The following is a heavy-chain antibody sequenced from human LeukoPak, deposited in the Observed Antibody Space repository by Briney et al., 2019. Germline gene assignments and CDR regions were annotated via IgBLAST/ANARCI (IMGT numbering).Heavy chain of an antibody. Sequence: GGSLRLSCAASGFTFSSYAMNWVRQAPGKGLEWVSTISGDGGDTHYADSVKGRFTISRDNAKNSLYLQMNSLRAEDTAMYYCARDISISGAEYFQHWGQGTLVTVSS. D-gene: IGHD5-12*01. J-gene: IGHJ1*01. CDR2: ISGDGGDT. V-gene: IGHV3-21*01. CDR3: ARDISISGAEYFQH. CDR1: GFTFSSYA.